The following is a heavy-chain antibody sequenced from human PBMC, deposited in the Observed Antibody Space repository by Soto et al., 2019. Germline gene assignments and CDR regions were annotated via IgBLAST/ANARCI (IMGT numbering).Heavy chain of an antibody. CDR3: ARDQGIAASFDP. J-gene: IGHJ5*02. Sequence: GASVKVSCKASGGTFSSYAISWVRQAPGQGLEWMGGIIPIFGTASYAQKFQGRVTITADESTSTAYMELRSLRSDDTAVYYCARDQGIAASFDPWGQGTLVTVSS. V-gene: IGHV1-69*13. CDR2: IIPIFGTA. D-gene: IGHD6-13*01. CDR1: GGTFSSYA.